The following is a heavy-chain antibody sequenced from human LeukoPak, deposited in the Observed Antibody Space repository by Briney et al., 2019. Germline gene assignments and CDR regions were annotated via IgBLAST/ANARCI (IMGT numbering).Heavy chain of an antibody. CDR1: GFTFDDYG. D-gene: IGHD6-19*01. J-gene: IGHJ4*02. CDR3: AKERIAVAGRPYFDY. Sequence: PGGSLRLSCAASGFTFDDYGMSWVRQAPGKGLEWVSGINWNGGNIGYADSVKGRFTISRDNAKNSLYLQVNSLRAEDTAVYYCAKERIAVAGRPYFDYWGQGTLVTVSS. V-gene: IGHV3-20*04. CDR2: INWNGGNI.